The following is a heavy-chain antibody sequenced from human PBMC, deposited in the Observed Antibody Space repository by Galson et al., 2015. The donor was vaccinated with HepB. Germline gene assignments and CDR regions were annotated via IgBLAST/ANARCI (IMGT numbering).Heavy chain of an antibody. CDR2: IGVNAGST. Sequence: SLRLSCAASGFTFSSLGMPWVRQAPGKGLECVSAIGVNAGSTDYADSVKGRFTIPRDNSKNMLYLQMNNLRAEDTAVYYCAKGTTNIDYWGQGTLVTVSS. V-gene: IGHV3-23*01. CDR1: GFTFSSLG. J-gene: IGHJ4*02. CDR3: AKGTTNIDY. D-gene: IGHD1-1*01.